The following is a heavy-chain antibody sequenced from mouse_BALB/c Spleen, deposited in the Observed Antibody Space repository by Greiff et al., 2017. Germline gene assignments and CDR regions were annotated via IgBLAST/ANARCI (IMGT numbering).Heavy chain of an antibody. D-gene: IGHD2-2*01. CDR3: GRDYGYGDFDY. Sequence: EVQLQQSGPELVKPGASVKISCKASGYSFTGYFMHWVKQSHGKSLEWIGRINPYNGDTFYNQKFKGKATLTVDKSSSTAHMELLSLTSEDSAVYYCGRDYGYGDFDYWGQGTTLTVSS. V-gene: IGHV1-37*01. CDR2: INPYNGDT. CDR1: GYSFTGYF. J-gene: IGHJ2*01.